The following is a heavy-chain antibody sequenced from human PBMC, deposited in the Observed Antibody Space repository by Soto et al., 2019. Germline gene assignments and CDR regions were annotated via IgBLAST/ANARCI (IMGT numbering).Heavy chain of an antibody. Sequence: VQLVETGGGLTQPGGSLRLSCAASGFIVNSNYMSWVRRAPGKGLEWVSLIHSGGSTYYADSVKGRFTISRDNSKNTLYLQMDNLRAEDTAVYYCASSSFSRTSTDCCPIDYWGQGTLITVSS. D-gene: IGHD2-21*02. CDR1: GFIVNSNY. CDR3: ASSSFSRTSTDCCPIDY. J-gene: IGHJ4*02. V-gene: IGHV3-53*02. CDR2: IHSGGST.